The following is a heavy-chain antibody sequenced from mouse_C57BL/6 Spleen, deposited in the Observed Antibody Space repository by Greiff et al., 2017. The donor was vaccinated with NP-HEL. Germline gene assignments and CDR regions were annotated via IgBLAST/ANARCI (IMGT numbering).Heavy chain of an antibody. CDR1: GYTFTDYY. J-gene: IGHJ2*01. V-gene: IGHV1-26*01. Sequence: VQLQQSGPELVKPGASVKISCKASGYTFTDYYMNWVKQSHGKSLEWIGDINPNNGGTSYNQKFKGKATLTVDKSSSTAYMELRSLTSEDSAVYYCARVFITTVVDFDYWGQGTTLTVSS. CDR2: INPNNGGT. CDR3: ARVFITTVVDFDY. D-gene: IGHD1-1*01.